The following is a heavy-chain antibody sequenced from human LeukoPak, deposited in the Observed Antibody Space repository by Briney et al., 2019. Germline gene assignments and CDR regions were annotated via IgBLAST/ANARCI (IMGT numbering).Heavy chain of an antibody. CDR3: ARGQDVGQQLVRGYDY. CDR2: INHSGST. CDR1: GGSFSGYY. D-gene: IGHD6-13*01. Sequence: ETLSLTCAVYGGSFSGYYWSWIRQPPGKGLEWIGEINHSGSTNYNPSLKSRVTISVDTSKNQFSLKLSSVTAADTAVYYCARGQDVGQQLVRGYDYWGQGTLVTVSS. V-gene: IGHV4-34*01. J-gene: IGHJ4*02.